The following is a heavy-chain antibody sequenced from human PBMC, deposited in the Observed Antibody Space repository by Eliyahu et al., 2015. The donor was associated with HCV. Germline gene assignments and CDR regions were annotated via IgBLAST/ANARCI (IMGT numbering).Heavy chain of an antibody. V-gene: IGHV4-39*01. J-gene: IGHJ6*02. CDR3: AKYSSSWPFYYGMDV. CDR1: XGSIRSSXXF. Sequence: QLQLQESGPGLVKPSETLSLTCTXXXGSIRSSXXFWGWIRQPPGKGLEWIGTIFDSGSTYYNPSLKSRVTISVDTSKNQFSLKLSSVTAADTAVYYCAKYSSSWPFYYGMDVWGQGTTVTVSS. CDR2: IFDSGST. D-gene: IGHD6-13*01.